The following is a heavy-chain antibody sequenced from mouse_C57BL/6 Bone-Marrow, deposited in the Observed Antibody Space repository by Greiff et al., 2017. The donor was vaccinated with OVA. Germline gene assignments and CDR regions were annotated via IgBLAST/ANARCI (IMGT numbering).Heavy chain of an antibody. D-gene: IGHD2-5*01. CDR2: IDPSDSYT. CDR3: AREFYYSKGY. CDR1: GYTFTSYW. Sequence: VQLQQSGAELVKPGASVKLSCKASGYTFTSYWMQWVKQRPGQGLEWIGEIDPSDSYTNYNQKFQGKATLAVDTSSSTAYMQLSSLTSEDSSVYYCAREFYYSKGYCGQGTTLTVSS. J-gene: IGHJ2*01. V-gene: IGHV1-50*01.